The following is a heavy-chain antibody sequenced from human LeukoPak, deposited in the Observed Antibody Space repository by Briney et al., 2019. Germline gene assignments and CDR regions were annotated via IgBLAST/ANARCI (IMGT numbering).Heavy chain of an antibody. V-gene: IGHV4-61*02. CDR3: AREWEMEMATTYFDY. CDR2: IYTSGST. J-gene: IGHJ4*02. Sequence: PSETLSLTCTVSGGSISSSSYYWSWIRQPAGKGLEWIGRIYTSGSTNYNPSLKSRVTMSVDTSKNQFSLKLSSVTAADTAVYYCAREWEMEMATTYFDYWGQGTLVTVSS. CDR1: GGSISSSSYY. D-gene: IGHD5-24*01.